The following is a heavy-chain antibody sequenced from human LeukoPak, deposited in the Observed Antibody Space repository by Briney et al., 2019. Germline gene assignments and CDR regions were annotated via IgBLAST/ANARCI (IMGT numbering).Heavy chain of an antibody. Sequence: SETLSLTCTVSGGSISSGGYYWSWIRQHPGKGLEWIGYIYYSGSTYYNPSLKSRVTISVDTSKNQFSLKLSSVTAADTAVYYRAAYYYDSSGYLGFQSEWGQGTLVTVSS. CDR3: AAYYYDSSGYLGFQSE. D-gene: IGHD3-22*01. CDR2: IYYSGST. CDR1: GGSISSGGYY. J-gene: IGHJ4*02. V-gene: IGHV4-31*03.